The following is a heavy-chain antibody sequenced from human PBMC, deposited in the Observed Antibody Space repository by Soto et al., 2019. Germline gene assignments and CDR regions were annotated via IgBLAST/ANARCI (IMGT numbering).Heavy chain of an antibody. D-gene: IGHD2-8*01. Sequence: QVQLVQSGAEVKKPGSSVKVSCKASGGTFSSYAISWVRQAPGQGLEWMGGIIPIFGTANYAQKFQGRVTITADESTSTAYMELSSLRSEDTAVYYCARNRPYCTNGVCYSPYYVDYWGQGTLVTVSS. J-gene: IGHJ4*02. V-gene: IGHV1-69*01. CDR3: ARNRPYCTNGVCYSPYYVDY. CDR1: GGTFSSYA. CDR2: IIPIFGTA.